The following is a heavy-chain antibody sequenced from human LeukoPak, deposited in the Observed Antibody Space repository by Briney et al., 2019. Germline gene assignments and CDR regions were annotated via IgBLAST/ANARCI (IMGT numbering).Heavy chain of an antibody. CDR1: GYTFTSYG. D-gene: IGHD6-13*01. V-gene: IGHV1-2*02. J-gene: IGHJ4*02. Sequence: ASVKVSCKASGYTFTSYGISWVRQAPGQGLEWMGWINPNSGGTNYAQKFQGRVTMTRDTSISTAYMELSRLRSDDTAVYYCARVIAAAKDYWGQGTLVTVSS. CDR3: ARVIAAAKDY. CDR2: INPNSGGT.